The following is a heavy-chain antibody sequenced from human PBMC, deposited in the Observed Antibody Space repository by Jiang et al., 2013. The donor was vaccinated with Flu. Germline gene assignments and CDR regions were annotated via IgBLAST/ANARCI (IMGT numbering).Heavy chain of an antibody. V-gene: IGHV4-30-4*08. CDR2: IFFTGIT. CDR3: ARDARGGMDV. J-gene: IGHJ6*02. D-gene: IGHD2-2*01. CDR1: GGSINSDAYY. Sequence: SGPGLVKPSQTLSLTCIVSGGSINSDAYYWSWIRQPPGKGLEWIGYIFFTGITYYNPSLKSRVTISVDTSKTQFSLKLSSVTAADTAVYYCARDARGGMDVWGQGTTVTVSS.